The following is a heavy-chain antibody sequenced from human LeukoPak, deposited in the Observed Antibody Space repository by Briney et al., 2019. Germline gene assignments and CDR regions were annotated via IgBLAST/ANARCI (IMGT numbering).Heavy chain of an antibody. CDR1: GYTFTSYA. CDR2: INAGNGNT. V-gene: IGHV1-3*01. Sequence: ASVKVSCEASGYTFTSYAMHWVRQAPGQRLEWMGRINAGNGNTKYSQKFQGRVTITRDTSASTAYMELSSLRSEDTAVYYCARDAAAIMWFDPWGQGTLVTVSS. J-gene: IGHJ5*02. D-gene: IGHD2-2*01. CDR3: ARDAAAIMWFDP.